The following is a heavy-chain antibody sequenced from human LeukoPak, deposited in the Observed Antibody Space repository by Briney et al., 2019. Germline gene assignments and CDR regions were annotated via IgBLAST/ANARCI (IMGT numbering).Heavy chain of an antibody. CDR3: AKLSMDSYYFDY. D-gene: IGHD3/OR15-3a*01. CDR2: ISYDGSNK. CDR1: GLTFSSYA. Sequence: GGSLRLSCAASGLTFSSYAMHWVRQAPGKGLEWVAVISYDGSNKYYADSVKGRFTISRDNSKNTLYLQMNSLRAEDTAVYYCAKLSMDSYYFDYWGQGTLVTVSS. J-gene: IGHJ4*02. V-gene: IGHV3-30-3*02.